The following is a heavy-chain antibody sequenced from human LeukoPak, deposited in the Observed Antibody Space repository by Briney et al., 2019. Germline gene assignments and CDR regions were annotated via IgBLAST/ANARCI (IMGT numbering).Heavy chain of an antibody. J-gene: IGHJ5*02. CDR3: ARETRGEYNWFDP. V-gene: IGHV4-30-2*01. CDR2: IYHSEST. CDR1: GGSISSGGYY. D-gene: IGHD3-10*01. Sequence: SETLSLTCTVSGGSISSGGYYWSWIRQPPGKGLEWIGYIYHSESTYYNPSLKSRVTISVDRSKNQFSLKLSSVTAADTAVYYCARETRGEYNWFDPWGQGTLVTVSS.